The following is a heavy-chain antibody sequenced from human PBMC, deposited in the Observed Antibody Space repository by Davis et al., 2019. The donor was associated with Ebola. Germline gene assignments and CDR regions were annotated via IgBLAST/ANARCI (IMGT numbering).Heavy chain of an antibody. CDR1: GFTFSSYS. V-gene: IGHV3-48*01. D-gene: IGHD3-16*01. CDR3: VKRLDSYFEC. Sequence: GESLKISCAASGFTFSSYSMNWVRQAPGKGLEWISYISRSSSTIYYADSVRGRFTISRDNPKNTLYLHMNSLRADDAAVYYCVKRLDSYFECWGQGTLVTVSS. J-gene: IGHJ4*02. CDR2: ISRSSSTI.